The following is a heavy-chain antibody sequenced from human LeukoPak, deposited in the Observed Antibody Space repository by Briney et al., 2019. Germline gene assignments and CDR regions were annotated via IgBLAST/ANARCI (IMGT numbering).Heavy chain of an antibody. CDR2: TYYRSKWYN. D-gene: IGHD3-10*01. V-gene: IGHV6-1*01. J-gene: IGHJ5*02. CDR1: GDSVSSNSAA. CDR3: AASPVGTMVREGAWFDP. Sequence: SQTLSLTCAISGDSVSSNSAAWNWIRQSPSRGLEWLGRTYYRSKWYNDYAVSVKSRITINPDTSKNQFSLQLNSVTPEDTAVYYCAASPVGTMVREGAWFDPWGQGTLVTVSS.